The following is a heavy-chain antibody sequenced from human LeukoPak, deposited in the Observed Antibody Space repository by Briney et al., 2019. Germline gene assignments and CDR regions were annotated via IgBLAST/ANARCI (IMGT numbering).Heavy chain of an antibody. CDR3: ARISQSSGGFYY. J-gene: IGHJ4*02. V-gene: IGHV4-31*02. Sequence: SETLSLTCTVSGGSISNSGGFYWSWIRQHPWDGLEGIGFISYRGTTYYNPSLKSRVSMSVDTPRSQFSLRLTSVTDDDTAVYYCARISQSSGGFYYWGQGTLVTVSS. D-gene: IGHD2-15*01. CDR2: ISYRGTT. CDR1: GGSISNSGGFY.